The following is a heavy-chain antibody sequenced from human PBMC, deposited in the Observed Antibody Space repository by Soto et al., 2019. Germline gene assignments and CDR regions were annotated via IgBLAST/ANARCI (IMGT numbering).Heavy chain of an antibody. D-gene: IGHD2-2*01. CDR3: AKSQDIVVVPAAKGLDY. V-gene: IGHV3-30*18. Sequence: GGSLRLSCAASGFTFSSYGMHWVRQAPGKGLEWVAVISYDGGNKYYADSVKGRFTISRDNSKNTLYLQMNSLRAEDTAVYYCAKSQDIVVVPAAKGLDYWGQGTLVTVSS. CDR2: ISYDGGNK. CDR1: GFTFSSYG. J-gene: IGHJ4*02.